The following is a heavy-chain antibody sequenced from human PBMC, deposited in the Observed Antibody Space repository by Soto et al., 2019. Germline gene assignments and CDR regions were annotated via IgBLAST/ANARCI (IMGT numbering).Heavy chain of an antibody. D-gene: IGHD4-17*01. Sequence: ASVKVSCKASGYTFTGYYMHWVRQAPGQGLEWMGWINPNSGGTNYAQMFQGRVTIARDTSASTAYMELSSLSSEDTAVYYCVRGTSSATTFYFDLWGRGTLVTVSS. J-gene: IGHJ2*01. CDR1: GYTFTGYY. V-gene: IGHV1-2*02. CDR3: VRGTSSATTFYFDL. CDR2: INPNSGGT.